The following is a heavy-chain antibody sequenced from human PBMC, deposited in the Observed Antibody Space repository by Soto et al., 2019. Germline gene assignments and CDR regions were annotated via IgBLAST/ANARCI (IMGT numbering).Heavy chain of an antibody. V-gene: IGHV4-61*08. CDR3: ARVAVSGHFDY. CDR1: GDSVRRGDSY. J-gene: IGHJ4*02. CDR2: ICYSGKN. D-gene: IGHD6-19*01. Sequence: SVTLSLTCTVSGDSVRRGDSYWSWIRQPPGQGLEWIGYICYSGKNDYNPSLRSRVTISVDTSKNQFSLRLTSVTAADTAVYYCARVAVSGHFDYWGQGTLVTVSS.